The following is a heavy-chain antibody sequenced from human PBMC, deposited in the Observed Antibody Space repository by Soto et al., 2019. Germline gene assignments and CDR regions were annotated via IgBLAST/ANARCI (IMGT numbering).Heavy chain of an antibody. J-gene: IGHJ4*02. V-gene: IGHV1-69*13. CDR3: ARDRGYRSGYFGS. CDR2: IIPTFGTA. Sequence: SVKVSCKASGGTFSSYAISWVRQAPGQGLEWMGGIIPTFGTANYAQKFQGRITITADESTTTGYMELGSLRSEDTAVYYCARDRGYRSGYFGSWGQGVLVTVSS. D-gene: IGHD5-18*01. CDR1: GGTFSSYA.